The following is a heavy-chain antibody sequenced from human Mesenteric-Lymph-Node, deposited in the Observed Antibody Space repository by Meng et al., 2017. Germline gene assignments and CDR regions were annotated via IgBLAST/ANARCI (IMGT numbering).Heavy chain of an antibody. CDR1: GFTFDDYA. V-gene: IGHV3-9*01. Sequence: GGSLRLSCAASGFTFDDYAMHWVRQAPGKGLEWVSGISWNSGSIGYADSVKGRFTISRDNAKNSLYLQMNSLRAEDTALYYCAKDKGSGSYLTNYYYYGMDVWGQGTRVPSP. D-gene: IGHD3-10*01. CDR3: AKDKGSGSYLTNYYYYGMDV. CDR2: ISWNSGSI. J-gene: IGHJ6*02.